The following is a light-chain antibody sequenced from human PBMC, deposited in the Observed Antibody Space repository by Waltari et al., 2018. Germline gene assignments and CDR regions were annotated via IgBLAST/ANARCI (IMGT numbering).Light chain of an antibody. J-gene: IGLJ1*01. CDR1: NLGNKY. CDR3: QTWDSGTEV. V-gene: IGLV3-1*01. CDR2: QDT. Sequence: SYELTQPPSVSVSPGQTASITCSGDNLGNKYACWYQQKAGQSPVLVIYQDTKRPSGIPGRFSGSNSGNTVTLTISGTQAMDEADYYCQTWDSGTEVFGTGTKVTVL.